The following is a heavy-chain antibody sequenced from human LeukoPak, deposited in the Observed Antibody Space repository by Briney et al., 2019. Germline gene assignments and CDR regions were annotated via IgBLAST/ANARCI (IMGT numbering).Heavy chain of an antibody. Sequence: ASVKVSRKVSGYTLTELSMHWVRQTPGKGLEWVGGFDPEDGETIYAQEFQGRVTMTEDTSTDTAYMDLSIQRSEATAGYYCASIRGGGYLAAFDFWGQGTMVTVSS. CDR1: GYTLTELS. CDR3: ASIRGGGYLAAFDF. CDR2: FDPEDGET. V-gene: IGHV1-24*01. D-gene: IGHD1-26*01. J-gene: IGHJ3*01.